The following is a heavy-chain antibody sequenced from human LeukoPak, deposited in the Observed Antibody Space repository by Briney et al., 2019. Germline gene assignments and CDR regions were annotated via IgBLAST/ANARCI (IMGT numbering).Heavy chain of an antibody. J-gene: IGHJ4*02. CDR3: SRASTMAVPGAMPNDF. Sequence: ASVKVSCKASGYTFTGYYMHWVRQAPEQGLEWMGWINPNSGGTNYAQKFQGRVTMTRDTSISTAYMELSSLRSDDSAVYFCSRASTMAVPGAMPNDFWGQGTLVTVSS. CDR1: GYTFTGYY. CDR2: INPNSGGT. V-gene: IGHV1-2*02. D-gene: IGHD2-2*01.